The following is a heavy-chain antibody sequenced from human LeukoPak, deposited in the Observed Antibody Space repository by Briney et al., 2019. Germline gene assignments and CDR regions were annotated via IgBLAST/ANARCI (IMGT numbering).Heavy chain of an antibody. V-gene: IGHV1-2*02. CDR1: GYTFTGYY. CDR3: AGNRDYYDSSGYYADQYNFDY. Sequence: ASVKVSCKAAGYTFTGYYMHWVRQAPGQGLEWMGWINPNSGGTNYAQKFQGRVTMTRDTSISTAYMELSRLRSDDTAVYYCAGNRDYYDSSGYYADQYNFDYWGQGTLVTVSS. D-gene: IGHD3-22*01. CDR2: INPNSGGT. J-gene: IGHJ4*02.